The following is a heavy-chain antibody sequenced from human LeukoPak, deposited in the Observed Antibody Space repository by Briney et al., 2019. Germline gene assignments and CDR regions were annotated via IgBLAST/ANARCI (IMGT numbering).Heavy chain of an antibody. D-gene: IGHD2-2*01. CDR1: GGSISSSSYK. CDR3: ARSAAMKKFDY. Sequence: SETLSLTCIVSGGSISSSSYKWGWIRQPPGKGLEWIGSVYYTGSTYYNPSLQSRLTISVDTSKNQFSLKLSSVTAADTAVYYCARSAAMKKFDYWGQGTLVTVSS. CDR2: VYYTGST. V-gene: IGHV4-39*07. J-gene: IGHJ4*02.